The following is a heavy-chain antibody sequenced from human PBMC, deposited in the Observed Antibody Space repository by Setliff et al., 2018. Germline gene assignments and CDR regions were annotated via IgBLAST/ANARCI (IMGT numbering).Heavy chain of an antibody. D-gene: IGHD3-16*01. CDR1: GFTFSIYW. Sequence: GGSLRLSCAASGFTFSIYWMTWVRQAPGKGLEWVANIKQDGSEKYYVDSVKGRFTISRDNAKNLLYLQMNSLRADDTAVYYCARDGGEYWGQGTLVTAPQ. CDR2: IKQDGSEK. J-gene: IGHJ4*02. CDR3: ARDGGEY. V-gene: IGHV3-7*01.